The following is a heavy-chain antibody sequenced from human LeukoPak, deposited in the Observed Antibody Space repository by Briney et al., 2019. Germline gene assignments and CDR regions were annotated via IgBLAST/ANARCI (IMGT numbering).Heavy chain of an antibody. J-gene: IGHJ4*02. Sequence: PGGSLRLSCAASGFTFDDYGMNWVRQAPGKGLEWVSGINWNGGSTGYVDSVKGRFTISRDNAKNSLYLQMNSLRAEDTALYYCARDYGDYSLDYRGQGTLVTVSS. D-gene: IGHD4-17*01. CDR3: ARDYGDYSLDY. CDR1: GFTFDDYG. V-gene: IGHV3-20*04. CDR2: INWNGGST.